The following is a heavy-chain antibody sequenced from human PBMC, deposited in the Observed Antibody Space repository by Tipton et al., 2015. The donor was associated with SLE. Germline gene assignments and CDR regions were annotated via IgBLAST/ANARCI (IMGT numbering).Heavy chain of an antibody. CDR3: ARRWGGSYYQGVFDY. CDR1: GGSFSGYY. CDR2: INHSGST. D-gene: IGHD1-26*01. V-gene: IGHV4-34*09. Sequence: LRLSCAVYGGSFSGYYWSWIRQPPGKGLEWIGEINHSGSTNYNPSLKSRVTISVDTSKNQFSLKLSSVTVADTAMYYCARRWGGSYYQGVFDYWGQGTLVTVSS. J-gene: IGHJ4*02.